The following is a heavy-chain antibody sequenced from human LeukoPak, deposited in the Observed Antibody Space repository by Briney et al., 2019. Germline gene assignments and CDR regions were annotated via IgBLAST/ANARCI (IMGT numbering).Heavy chain of an antibody. J-gene: IGHJ3*02. V-gene: IGHV1-69*05. Sequence: SVKVSCKASGGTFSSYAISWVRQAPGQGLEWMGRIIPIFGTANYAQKFQGKVTITTDESTSTAYMELSSLRSEDTAVYYCAVGVVPAAFGAFDIWGQGTMVTVSS. D-gene: IGHD2-2*01. CDR3: AVGVVPAAFGAFDI. CDR2: IIPIFGTA. CDR1: GGTFSSYA.